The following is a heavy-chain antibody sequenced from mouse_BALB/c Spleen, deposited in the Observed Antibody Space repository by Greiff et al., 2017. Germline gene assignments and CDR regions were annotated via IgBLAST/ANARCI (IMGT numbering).Heavy chain of an antibody. CDR1: GYSITSDYA. D-gene: IGHD1-1*01. CDR3: ARYYYGSLYFDY. V-gene: IGHV3-2*02. J-gene: IGHJ2*01. CDR2: ISYSGST. Sequence: EVQLVESGPGLVKPSQSLSLTCTVTGYSITSDYAWNWIRQFPGNKLEWMGYISYSGSTSYNPSLKSRISITRDTSKNQFFLQLNSVTTEDTATYYCARYYYGSLYFDYWGQGTTLTVSS.